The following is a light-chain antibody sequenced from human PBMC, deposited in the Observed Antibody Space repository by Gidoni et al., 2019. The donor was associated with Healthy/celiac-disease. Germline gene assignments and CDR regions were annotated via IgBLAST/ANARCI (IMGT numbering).Light chain of an antibody. CDR1: ALPKQY. J-gene: IGLJ2*01. Sequence: SSELTQPPSVSVSPGQTARITCSGDALPKQYAYWYQQKPGQAPVLVIYKDSERPSGIPERFSGSSSGTTVTLTISGVQAEDEADYYCQSADSSGPKVFGGGTKLTVL. CDR3: QSADSSGPKV. CDR2: KDS. V-gene: IGLV3-25*02.